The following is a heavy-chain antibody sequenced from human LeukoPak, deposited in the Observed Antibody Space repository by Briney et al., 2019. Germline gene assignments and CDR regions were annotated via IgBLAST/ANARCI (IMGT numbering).Heavy chain of an antibody. Sequence: SETLSLTCVVYGGSSSSYYWNWIRQPPGKGLEWIGEINHSGTTYYNPSLKSRVTISVDTSKNQFYLKLRSVTAADTAVASGARDTVMGSYWGQGTLVSVSS. J-gene: IGHJ4*02. CDR3: ARDTVMGSY. CDR1: GGSSSSYY. D-gene: IGHD4-17*01. CDR2: INHSGTT. V-gene: IGHV4-34*01.